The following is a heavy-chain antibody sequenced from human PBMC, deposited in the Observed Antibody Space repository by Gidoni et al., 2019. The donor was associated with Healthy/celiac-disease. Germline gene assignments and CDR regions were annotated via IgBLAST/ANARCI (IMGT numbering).Heavy chain of an antibody. CDR1: GGTFSSYA. D-gene: IGHD3-22*01. CDR2: ITLILGQA. V-gene: IGHV1-69*06. CDR3: ARGGWGSGYPAY. J-gene: IGHJ4*02. Sequence: QVQLVQSGAEVKKPGSSVKVSCKASGGTFSSYAISWVRQAPGHGLDGMGGITLILGQANYDRRFQGRVTFTAEKSPAKAYRGRSSLRSEERAVYSCARGGWGSGYPAYWGQGTLVTVSS.